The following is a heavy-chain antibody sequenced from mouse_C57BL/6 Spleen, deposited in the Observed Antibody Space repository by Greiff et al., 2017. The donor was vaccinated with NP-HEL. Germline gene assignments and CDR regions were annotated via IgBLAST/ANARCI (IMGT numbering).Heavy chain of an antibody. D-gene: IGHD1-1*01. J-gene: IGHJ2*01. CDR1: GYSITSGYY. CDR3: ARLTTVPLFDY. CDR2: ISYDGSN. V-gene: IGHV3-6*01. Sequence: EVQRVESGPGLVKPSQSLSLTCSVTGYSITSGYYWNWIRQFPGNKLEWMGYISYDGSNNYNPSLKNRISITRDTSKNQFFLKLNSVTTEDTATYYCARLTTVPLFDYWGQGTTLTVSS.